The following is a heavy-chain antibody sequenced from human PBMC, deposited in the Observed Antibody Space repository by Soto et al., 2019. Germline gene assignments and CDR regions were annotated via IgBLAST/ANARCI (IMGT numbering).Heavy chain of an antibody. J-gene: IGHJ4*02. CDR1: GFTFSRYG. CDR3: AKDRVQLRLGEITWTCFDN. D-gene: IGHD3-16*01. Sequence: QVQLVESGGGVVQPGRSLRLSCAASGFTFSRYGMHWVRQAPGKGLEWVAVISYDGSNKYYVDSVKGRFTISRDNSKNTLYLQMDSLRAEDTAVYYCAKDRVQLRLGEITWTCFDNWGQGTLVTVSS. V-gene: IGHV3-30*18. CDR2: ISYDGSNK.